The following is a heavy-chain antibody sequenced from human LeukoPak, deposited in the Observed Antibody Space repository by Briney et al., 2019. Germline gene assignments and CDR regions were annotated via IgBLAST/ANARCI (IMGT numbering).Heavy chain of an antibody. CDR2: GST. D-gene: IGHD3-16*01. Sequence: SETLSLTCTVSGGSISSYYWGWIRQPPGKGLEWIGSGSTYYNPSLKSRVTISVDTSKNQFSLKLSSVTAADTAVYYCAVPGFGDYWGQGTLVTVSS. V-gene: IGHV4-59*04. CDR3: AVPGFGDY. CDR1: GGSISSYY. J-gene: IGHJ4*02.